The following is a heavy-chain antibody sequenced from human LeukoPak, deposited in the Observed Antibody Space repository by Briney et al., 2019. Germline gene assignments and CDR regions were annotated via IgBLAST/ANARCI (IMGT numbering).Heavy chain of an antibody. Sequence: SQTLSLTCAISGDSVSSNSAAWNWIRQSPSRGLEWLGRTYYRSKWYNGYAPSVKGRIIINADTSKNQFSLKLSSVTAADTAVYYCARGAYCTNGVCGLNSDGGYVNYWGQGTLVTVSS. V-gene: IGHV6-1*01. J-gene: IGHJ4*02. CDR1: GDSVSSNSAA. D-gene: IGHD2-8*01. CDR2: TYYRSKWYN. CDR3: ARGAYCTNGVCGLNSDGGYVNY.